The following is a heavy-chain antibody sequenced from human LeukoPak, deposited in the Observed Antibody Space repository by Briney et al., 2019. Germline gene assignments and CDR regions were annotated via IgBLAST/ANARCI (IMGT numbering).Heavy chain of an antibody. J-gene: IGHJ6*02. V-gene: IGHV1-2*02. CDR1: GYTFTHYY. CDR2: INPNNCGT. CDR3: ASSGLYSSGWYVDYYYGMDV. D-gene: IGHD6-19*01. Sequence: SVTVSCKASGYTFTHYYMHWLRQAPSQELDGMGWINPNNCGTNYAQNFDGRVNMTRDTSISTAYMELSRLRSDDPAVYCCASSGLYSSGWYVDYYYGMDVWGQGTTVTVSS.